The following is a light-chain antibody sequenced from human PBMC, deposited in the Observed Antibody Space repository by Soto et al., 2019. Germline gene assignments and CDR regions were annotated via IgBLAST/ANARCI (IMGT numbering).Light chain of an antibody. V-gene: IGKV2-28*01. CDR1: QSLLHSDGSYY. CDR3: MQALQTPYT. CDR2: LGS. Sequence: DIVMTQSPLSLPVTPGEPASISCRSGQSLLHSDGSYYLDWYLQKPGQSPQLLIYLGSHRASGAPDRFSGSGSGTDFTLKISRVEAEDVGVYYCMQALQTPYTFGRGTKVEIK. J-gene: IGKJ4*01.